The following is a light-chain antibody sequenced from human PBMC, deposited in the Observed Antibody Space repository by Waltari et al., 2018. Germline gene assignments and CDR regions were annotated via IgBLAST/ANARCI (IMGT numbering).Light chain of an antibody. V-gene: IGLV7-43*01. Sequence: QTVVTQEPSLTVSPGGAVTPTCASSAGAVTSGNYPHWIQQKPGQVPRSLIHSTTNRHSWTPARFSGSLLGGKAALTLSGVQPEDEAEYYCLLYDGSDQVFGGGTKLTVL. CDR2: STT. CDR1: AGAVTSGNY. J-gene: IGLJ3*02. CDR3: LLYDGSDQV.